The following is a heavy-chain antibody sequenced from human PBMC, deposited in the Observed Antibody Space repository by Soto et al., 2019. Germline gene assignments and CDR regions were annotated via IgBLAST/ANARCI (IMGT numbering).Heavy chain of an antibody. D-gene: IGHD1-26*01. Sequence: SETLSLTCTVSGGSISSGGYYWSWIRQHPGKGLEWIGYIYYSGSTYYNPSLKSRVTLSVDTSKNQFSLKLSSVTAADTAVYYCARGIVGALDYWGQGTLVTVSS. CDR2: IYYSGST. CDR3: ARGIVGALDY. V-gene: IGHV4-31*03. CDR1: GGSISSGGYY. J-gene: IGHJ4*02.